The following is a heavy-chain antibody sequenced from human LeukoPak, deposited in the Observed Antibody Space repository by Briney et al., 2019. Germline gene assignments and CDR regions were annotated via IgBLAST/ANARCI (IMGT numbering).Heavy chain of an antibody. D-gene: IGHD1-1*01. V-gene: IGHV1-69*13. Sequence: GASVKVSCKASGGTFSSYAISWVRQAPGQGLEWMGGIIPIFGTANYAQKFQGRVTIIADESTSTAYMELSSLRSEDTAVCYCARDGVAGTIDYWGQGTLVTVSS. CDR2: IIPIFGTA. CDR3: ARDGVAGTIDY. CDR1: GGTFSSYA. J-gene: IGHJ4*02.